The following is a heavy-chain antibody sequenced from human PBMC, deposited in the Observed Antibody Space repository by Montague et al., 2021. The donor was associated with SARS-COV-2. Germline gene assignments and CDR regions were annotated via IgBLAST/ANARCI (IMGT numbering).Heavy chain of an antibody. V-gene: IGHV4-38-2*02. D-gene: IGHD3-10*01. J-gene: IGHJ4*02. Sequence: SETLSLTCTVSGYSINSNYYWGWIRQPPGKGLEWIGCSYHSGTTHYQPSLKSRVTISLDTSNNHFSLKVTSVTAADTAVYYCARAPYYGPGKPYQFDYWGRGTLVTVSS. CDR3: ARAPYYGPGKPYQFDY. CDR1: GYSINSNYY. CDR2: SYHSGTT.